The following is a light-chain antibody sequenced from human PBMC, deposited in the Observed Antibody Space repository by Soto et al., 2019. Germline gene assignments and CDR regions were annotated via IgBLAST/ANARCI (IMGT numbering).Light chain of an antibody. CDR2: GAP. V-gene: IGKV3-20*01. J-gene: IGKJ4*01. CDR1: QSVKSSY. Sequence: EIVLTQSPGTLSLSPGERATLSCRASQSVKSSYLAWYQQKPGQPPRLLIYGAPTRATGIPDRFIGSGSATDFTLTITRMEPEDFAVFYCQQYGSSPLTFGGGTKVDIK. CDR3: QQYGSSPLT.